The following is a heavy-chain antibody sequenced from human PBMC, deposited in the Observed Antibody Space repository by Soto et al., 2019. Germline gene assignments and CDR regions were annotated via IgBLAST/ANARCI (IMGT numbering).Heavy chain of an antibody. CDR3: ARVQYSGYDFKLAFDI. CDR2: VHAGNGYT. CDR1: GYTFDNYA. V-gene: IGHV1-3*01. D-gene: IGHD5-12*01. J-gene: IGHJ3*02. Sequence: QVPLVQSGAQVKKPGASVKVSCKASGYTFDNYALPWVRQAPGRRLAWMGWVHAGNGYTKYSQSFQGRVTITRDTSASTVHMDLISLRSEDTAVYYCARVQYSGYDFKLAFDIWGQGTMVTVSS.